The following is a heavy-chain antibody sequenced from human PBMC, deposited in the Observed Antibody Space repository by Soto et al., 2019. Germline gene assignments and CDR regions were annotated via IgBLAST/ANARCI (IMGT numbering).Heavy chain of an antibody. CDR1: GFTFSSYA. Sequence: PGGSLSLSCAASGFTFSSYAVSWVRQAPGKGLEWVSGISGSGATAYYADSVRGRFTISRDNSKNTLFLQVNSLRAEDTAVYYCAKDVVVAATINFDYWGLGTLVTVSS. CDR3: AKDVVVAATINFDY. J-gene: IGHJ4*02. CDR2: ISGSGATA. D-gene: IGHD2-15*01. V-gene: IGHV3-23*01.